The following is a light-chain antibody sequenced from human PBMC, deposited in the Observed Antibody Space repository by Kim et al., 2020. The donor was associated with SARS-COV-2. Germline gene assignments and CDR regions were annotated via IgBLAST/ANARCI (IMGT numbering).Light chain of an antibody. J-gene: IGLJ2*01. CDR1: RSNIGAGYD. Sequence: QSVLTQPPSVSGAPGQRVTISCTGGRSNIGAGYDVHWYRQVPGGAPKLLIYANANRPSGVPDRFSGSRSGTSASLDITGLQTDDEADYYCQSDDDSLRVLFGGGTQLTVL. CDR3: QSDDDSLRVL. CDR2: ANA. V-gene: IGLV1-40*01.